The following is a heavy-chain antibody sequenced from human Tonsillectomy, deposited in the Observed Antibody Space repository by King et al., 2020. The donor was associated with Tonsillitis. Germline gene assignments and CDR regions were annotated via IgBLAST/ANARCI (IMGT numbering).Heavy chain of an antibody. Sequence: VQLVESGGGLVQPGGSLRLSCAASGFTFSSYWMHWVRQAPGKGLVWVSRIKSDGSSTSYADSVKGRFTISRDNAKNTLYLLMNSLRSEDTAVYFCTRVRTVVFDAFDIWRQGTMVTVSS. CDR2: IKSDGSST. CDR1: GFTFSSYW. J-gene: IGHJ3*02. CDR3: TRVRTVVFDAFDI. V-gene: IGHV3-74*01. D-gene: IGHD1/OR15-1a*01.